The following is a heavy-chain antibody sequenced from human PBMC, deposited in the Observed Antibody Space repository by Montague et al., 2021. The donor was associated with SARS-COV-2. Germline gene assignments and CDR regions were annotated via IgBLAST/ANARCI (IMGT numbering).Heavy chain of an antibody. D-gene: IGHD4-23*01. CDR3: AKDIERLRWGDYGMDV. CDR2: ISWDVGSP. J-gene: IGHJ6*02. CDR1: GFTLDDYA. V-gene: IGHV3-43D*03. Sequence: SLRLSCAASGFTLDDYALHWVRQAPGKGLEWVSLISWDVGSPYYADSXXGRFTISRDNSKNSLYLQMNSLRAEDTALYYCAKDIERLRWGDYGMDVWGQGTTVTVSS.